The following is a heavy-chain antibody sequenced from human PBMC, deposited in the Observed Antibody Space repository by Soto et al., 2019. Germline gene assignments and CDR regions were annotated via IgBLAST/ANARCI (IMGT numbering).Heavy chain of an antibody. D-gene: IGHD3-3*01. J-gene: IGHJ6*03. V-gene: IGHV4-34*01. CDR3: ARGHYDFWSGYYYYYMDV. CDR2: INHSGST. Sequence: SETLSLTCAVYGGSLSGYYWSWIRQPPGKGLEWIGEINHSGSTNYNPSLKSRVTISVDTSKNQFSLKLSSVTAADTAVYYCARGHYDFWSGYYYYYMDVWGKGTTVTVSS. CDR1: GGSLSGYY.